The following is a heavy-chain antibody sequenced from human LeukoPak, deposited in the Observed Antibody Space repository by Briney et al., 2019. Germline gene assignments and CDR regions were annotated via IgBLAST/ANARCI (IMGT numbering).Heavy chain of an antibody. CDR1: GFTSSSYA. V-gene: IGHV3-23*01. CDR2: ISGSGGST. Sequence: PGGSLRLSCAASGFTSSSYAMSWVRQAPGKGLECVSAISGSGGSTYYADSVKGRFTISRDNSKNTLYLQMNSLRAEDTAVYYCARYASGSYHLDYWGQGNLVTVSS. D-gene: IGHD3-10*01. CDR3: ARYASGSYHLDY. J-gene: IGHJ4*02.